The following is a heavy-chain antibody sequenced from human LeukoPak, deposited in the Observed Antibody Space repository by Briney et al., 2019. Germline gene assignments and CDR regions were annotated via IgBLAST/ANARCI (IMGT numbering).Heavy chain of an antibody. Sequence: ASVKVSCKVSGYTLTELSMHWVRQAPGKGLEWMGGFDPEDGETIYAQKFQGRVTMTEDTSTYTAYMELSSLRSEDTAVYYCATNTPGGQYQLPDYYYYGMDVWGKGTTVTVSS. V-gene: IGHV1-24*01. CDR1: GYTLTELS. CDR3: ATNTPGGQYQLPDYYYYGMDV. J-gene: IGHJ6*04. D-gene: IGHD2-2*01. CDR2: FDPEDGET.